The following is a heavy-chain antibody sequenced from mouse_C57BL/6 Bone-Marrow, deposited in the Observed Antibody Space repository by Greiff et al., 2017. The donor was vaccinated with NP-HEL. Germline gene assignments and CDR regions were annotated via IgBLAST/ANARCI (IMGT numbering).Heavy chain of an antibody. J-gene: IGHJ1*03. CDR3: ANYGSGDWDFDV. CDR2: IYPGDGDT. Sequence: VQLQQSGPELVKPGASVKISCKASGYAFSSSWMNWVKQRPGKGLEWIGRIYPGDGDTNYNGKFKGKATLTADKSSSTAYMQLSSLTSEDSAVYFCANYGSGDWDFDVWGTGTTVTVSS. V-gene: IGHV1-82*01. D-gene: IGHD1-1*01. CDR1: GYAFSSSW.